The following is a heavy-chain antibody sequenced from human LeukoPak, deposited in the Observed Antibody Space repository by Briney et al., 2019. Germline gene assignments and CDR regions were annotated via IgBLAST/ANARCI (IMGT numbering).Heavy chain of an antibody. CDR2: MNPNSGNT. D-gene: IGHD3-9*01. CDR1: GYTFTSYD. CDR3: ATRILTGYTNWFDP. V-gene: IGHV1-8*01. Sequence: ASVKVSCKASGYTFTSYDINWVRQATGQGLEWMGWMNPNSGNTGYAQKFQGRVTMTRNTSISTAYMELSSLRSEDTAVYYCATRILTGYTNWFDPWGQGTLVTVSS. J-gene: IGHJ5*02.